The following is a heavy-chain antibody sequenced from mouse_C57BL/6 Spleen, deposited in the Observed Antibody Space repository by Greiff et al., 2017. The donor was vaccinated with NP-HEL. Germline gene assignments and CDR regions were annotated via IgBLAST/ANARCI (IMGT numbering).Heavy chain of an antibody. CDR1: GFTFSSYG. J-gene: IGHJ4*01. Sequence: EVKLVESGGDLVKPGGSLKLSCAASGFTFSSYGMSWVRQTPDKRLEWVATISSGGSYTYYPASVKGRFTISRDNAKNTLYLQMSSLKSEDTAMYYCARQYYGSRTVYAMDYWGQGTSVTVSS. CDR3: ARQYYGSRTVYAMDY. V-gene: IGHV5-6*02. CDR2: ISSGGSYT. D-gene: IGHD1-1*01.